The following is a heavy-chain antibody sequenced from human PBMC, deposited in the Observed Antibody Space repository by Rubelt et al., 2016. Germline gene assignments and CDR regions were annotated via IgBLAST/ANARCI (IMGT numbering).Heavy chain of an antibody. CDR1: GASMTSDDYY. CDR2: VHYSGRI. J-gene: IGHJ5*02. Sequence: QLQMQESGPGLVKPSETLSLTCTVSGASMTSDDYYYDWIRQSPGKGLEWIGNVHYSGRILYNSSLKSRVTMSVDTSKNQFSLKVTSVTATDTAVYFCARHRIVRDMTIGGWFDPWGHGILVTVSS. D-gene: IGHD2/OR15-2a*01. CDR3: ARHRIVRDMTIGGWFDP. V-gene: IGHV4-39*01.